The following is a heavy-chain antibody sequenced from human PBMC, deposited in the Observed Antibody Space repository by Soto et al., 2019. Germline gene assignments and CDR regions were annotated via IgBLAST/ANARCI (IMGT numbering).Heavy chain of an antibody. CDR1: GGSISSVSYW. CDR3: ARQIATGLWAFDL. CDR2: IFYSGQT. Sequence: QLQLQESGPGLVKPSETLSLTCAASGGSISSVSYWWAWIRQPPGKGLDWIGSIFYSGQTYYNPSLKSRVTISVDTSKNQCSLKLSSVTAAETAVYHCARQIATGLWAFDLWGQGIMVTVSS. J-gene: IGHJ3*01. D-gene: IGHD1-1*01. V-gene: IGHV4-39*01.